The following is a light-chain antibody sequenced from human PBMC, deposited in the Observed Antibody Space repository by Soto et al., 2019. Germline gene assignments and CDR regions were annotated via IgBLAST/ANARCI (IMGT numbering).Light chain of an antibody. CDR3: QQYYDWPIT. CDR2: DAS. J-gene: IGKJ5*01. V-gene: IGKV3-15*01. CDR1: QSVSSN. Sequence: EIVMTQSPATLSVSPGERATLSCRASQSVSSNLAWYQQKPGQAPRLLIHDASTRATGIPARFSGSGSGTEFTLTISSLQSEDFAVYYCQQYYDWPITFGQGTRLDIK.